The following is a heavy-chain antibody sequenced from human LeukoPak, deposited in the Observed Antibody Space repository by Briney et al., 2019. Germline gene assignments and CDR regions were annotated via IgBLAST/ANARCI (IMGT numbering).Heavy chain of an antibody. Sequence: PGGSLRLSCAASGFTFSRYTMNWVRQAPGKGLEWISYISSSSSTIYYADSVKGRFTISRDNANNSVNLRMNSLRAEDTAVYYCATGVSGPIDSWGQGTLVTVSS. CDR3: ATGVSGPIDS. D-gene: IGHD5-12*01. CDR1: GFTFSRYT. CDR2: ISSSSSTI. J-gene: IGHJ4*02. V-gene: IGHV3-48*01.